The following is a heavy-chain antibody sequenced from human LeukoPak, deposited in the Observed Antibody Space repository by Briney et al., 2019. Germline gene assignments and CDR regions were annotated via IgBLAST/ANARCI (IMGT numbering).Heavy chain of an antibody. V-gene: IGHV1-69*13. CDR1: GGTFSSYA. D-gene: IGHD3-3*01. CDR3: ARCYDLWSGYYRWLDP. Sequence: PVKVSCKASGGTFSSYAISWVRQAPGQGLEWMGGIIPIFGAPNYAQKFQGRVTITADESTSTAYMELSSLRSEDTAVYYCARCYDLWSGYYRWLDPWGQGTLVTVSS. J-gene: IGHJ5*02. CDR2: IIPIFGAP.